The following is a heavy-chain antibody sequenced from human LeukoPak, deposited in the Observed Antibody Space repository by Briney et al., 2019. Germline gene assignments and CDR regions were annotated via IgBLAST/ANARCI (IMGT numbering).Heavy chain of an antibody. CDR2: INTNNVNR. CDR3: ARAGQLDY. Sequence: GASVKVSCKDSGYTFTSYGINWVRQAPGQGLEWMGWINTNNVNRNYAQKLQGRVTMTTDTSTNTAYMELMSLTSDDTAVYYCARAGQLDYWGQGTLVTVSS. J-gene: IGHJ4*02. D-gene: IGHD1-1*01. CDR1: GYTFTSYG. V-gene: IGHV1-18*01.